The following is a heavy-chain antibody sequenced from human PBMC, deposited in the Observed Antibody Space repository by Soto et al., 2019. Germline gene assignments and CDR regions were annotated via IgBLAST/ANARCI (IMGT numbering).Heavy chain of an antibody. Sequence: QLQLQESGPGLVKPSETLSLTCTVSGGSISSSSYYWGWIRQPPGKGLEWIGSIYYSGSTYYNPSLKSRVTISVDTSKNQFSLKLSSVTAADTAVYYCARLPYDFWSGYYSYFDYWGQGTLVTVSS. V-gene: IGHV4-39*01. CDR3: ARLPYDFWSGYYSYFDY. J-gene: IGHJ4*02. CDR1: GGSISSSSYY. CDR2: IYYSGST. D-gene: IGHD3-3*01.